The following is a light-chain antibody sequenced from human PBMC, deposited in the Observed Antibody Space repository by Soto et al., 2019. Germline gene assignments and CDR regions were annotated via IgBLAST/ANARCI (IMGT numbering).Light chain of an antibody. CDR1: QSVSSSY. CDR3: QQYGSSPPAELT. CDR2: GAS. Sequence: EIVLTQSPGTLSLSPGERATLSCRASQSVSSSYLAWYQQKPGQAPRLLIYGASSRATGIPDRFSGSGSGTDFTLTISRLEPEDFAVYYCQQYGSSPPAELTFGGGTKVEIK. J-gene: IGKJ4*01. V-gene: IGKV3-20*01.